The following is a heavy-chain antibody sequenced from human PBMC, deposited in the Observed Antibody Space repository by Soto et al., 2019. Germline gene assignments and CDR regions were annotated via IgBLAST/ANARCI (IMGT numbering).Heavy chain of an antibody. V-gene: IGHV4-59*01. D-gene: IGHD3-3*01. Sequence: SETLSLTYTVSGGSISTYYWSWIRQPPGKGLEWIGYIYSSGSTNYNPSLKSRVTISVDTSKNQFSLKLSSVTAADTAGYYCAREGYNDFWSGSRSGTFDYWGQGTLVTVSS. CDR1: GGSISTYY. CDR3: AREGYNDFWSGSRSGTFDY. CDR2: IYSSGST. J-gene: IGHJ4*02.